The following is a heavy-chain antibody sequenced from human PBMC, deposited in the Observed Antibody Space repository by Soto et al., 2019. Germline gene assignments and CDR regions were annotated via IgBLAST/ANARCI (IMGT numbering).Heavy chain of an antibody. D-gene: IGHD6-13*01. Sequence: LSLTCAVYGGSFIGYYWSWIRQPPGKGLEWIGEINHSGSTNYNPSLKSRVTISVDTSKNQFSLKLSSVTAADTAVYYCARGRIAAAGAYFDYWGQGTLVTVSS. V-gene: IGHV4-34*01. CDR2: INHSGST. CDR1: GGSFIGYY. CDR3: ARGRIAAAGAYFDY. J-gene: IGHJ4*02.